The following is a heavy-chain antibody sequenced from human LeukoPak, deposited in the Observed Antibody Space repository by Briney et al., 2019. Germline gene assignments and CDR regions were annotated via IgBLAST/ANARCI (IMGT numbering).Heavy chain of an antibody. CDR3: ASTRRAAVAGRFDS. J-gene: IGHJ4*02. CDR1: GASMSSNY. D-gene: IGHD6-19*01. Sequence: PSETLSLTCSVSGASMSSNYWRWIRQPPGKGLEWIGYIYHSGNTNYSPSLESRVTMSVDESKNQFSLRLHFVSAADTAVYYCASTRRAAVAGRFDSWGQGTLVTVSS. V-gene: IGHV4-4*09. CDR2: IYHSGNT.